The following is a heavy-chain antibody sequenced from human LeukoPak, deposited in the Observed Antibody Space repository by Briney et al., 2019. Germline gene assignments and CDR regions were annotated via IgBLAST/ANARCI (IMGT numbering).Heavy chain of an antibody. Sequence: GGSLRLSCVASGFIFSSYWMNWVRQAPGKGLEWVASINEGGSEGHYADSVKGRFTISRDDAKNSGYLQMNSLRAEDTAIYYCSRLGWTEVAYWGQGTLVTVS. CDR2: INEGGSEG. V-gene: IGHV3-7*01. CDR3: SRLGWTEVAY. D-gene: IGHD3/OR15-3a*01. CDR1: GFIFSSYW. J-gene: IGHJ4*02.